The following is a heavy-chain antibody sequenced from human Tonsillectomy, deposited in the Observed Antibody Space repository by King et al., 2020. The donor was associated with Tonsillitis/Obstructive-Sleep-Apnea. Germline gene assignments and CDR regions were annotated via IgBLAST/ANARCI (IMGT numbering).Heavy chain of an antibody. Sequence: VQLVESGAEVKKPGASVKVSCKASGYTFTTYGISWVRQAPGQGLEWMGWISPYNGNTNSAQKLQGRVTMTTDTSTRTAYMELRSLRSDDTAVYYCARDSMGHYLNSSLDSSGYYTFDYWGQGTLVTVSS. V-gene: IGHV1-18*01. J-gene: IGHJ4*02. D-gene: IGHD3-22*01. CDR1: GYTFTTYG. CDR2: ISPYNGNT. CDR3: ARDSMGHYLNSSLDSSGYYTFDY.